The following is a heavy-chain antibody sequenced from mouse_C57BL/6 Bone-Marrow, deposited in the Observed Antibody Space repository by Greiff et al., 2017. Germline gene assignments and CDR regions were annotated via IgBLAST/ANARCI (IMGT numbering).Heavy chain of an antibody. J-gene: IGHJ1*03. Sequence: EVQLQQSGPGLVKPSQSLSLTCSVTGYSITSGYYWNWIRQFPGNKLEWMGYISYDGSNNYNPSLKNRNSITLDTSKNQFFLKLNSVTTEDTATYSGARGGGSSLWYFDVWGTGTTVTVSS. CDR2: ISYDGSN. CDR3: ARGGGSSLWYFDV. V-gene: IGHV3-6*01. D-gene: IGHD1-1*01. CDR1: GYSITSGYY.